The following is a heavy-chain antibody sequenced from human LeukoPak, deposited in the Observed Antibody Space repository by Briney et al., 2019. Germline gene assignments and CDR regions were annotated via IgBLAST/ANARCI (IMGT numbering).Heavy chain of an antibody. V-gene: IGHV3-23*01. CDR1: GFIFGSCA. D-gene: IGHD6-13*01. CDR3: AKFSAFTSNWYKTPFDC. CDR2: ISPSGGSR. J-gene: IGHJ4*02. Sequence: PGGSLRLSCADSGFIFGSCAMSWVRQSPGKGLEWVSAISPSGGSRYYADSVKGRFTSATDNSKNTLYLQMNSLRAEETAVYYCAKFSAFTSNWYKTPFDCWGQGTLVTVSS.